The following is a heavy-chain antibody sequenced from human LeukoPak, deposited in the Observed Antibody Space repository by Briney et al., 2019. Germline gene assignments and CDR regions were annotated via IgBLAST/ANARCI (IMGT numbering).Heavy chain of an antibody. CDR1: GGSISSYY. D-gene: IGHD3-10*01. J-gene: IGHJ4*02. Sequence: SETLSLTCTVSGGSISSYYWSWIRQPPGKGLEWIAYIYYSGSTNYNPSLTSRVTISVDTPKNQFSLKLSSVTAADTAVYYCAREMITMVRGVMTDYFDYWGQGTLVTVSS. V-gene: IGHV4-59*01. CDR2: IYYSGST. CDR3: AREMITMVRGVMTDYFDY.